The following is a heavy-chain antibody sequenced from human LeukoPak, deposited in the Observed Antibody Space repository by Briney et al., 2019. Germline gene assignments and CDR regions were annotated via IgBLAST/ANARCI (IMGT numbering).Heavy chain of an antibody. J-gene: IGHJ3*02. D-gene: IGHD2-8*02. CDR3: AKGSLTIWYAFDI. CDR2: ITSSGGST. V-gene: IGHV3-23*01. Sequence: GGSLRLSCAASGFTFSSYAMSWVRQAPGKELEWVSTITSSGGSTYYADSVKGRFTVSRDNSKNTLFLQTNSLRAEDTAVYYCAKGSLTIWYAFDIWGQGTMVTVSS. CDR1: GFTFSSYA.